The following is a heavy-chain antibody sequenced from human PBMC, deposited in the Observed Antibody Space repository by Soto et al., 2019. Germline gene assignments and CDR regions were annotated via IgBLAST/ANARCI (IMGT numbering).Heavy chain of an antibody. J-gene: IGHJ1*01. D-gene: IGHD4-17*01. V-gene: IGHV3-23*01. CDR2: ISGSGAGT. CDR1: GFTFSRYA. CDR3: AKDYGYGDYSAEYFQH. Sequence: EVQLLESGGGLVPPGGSLRLSCAASGFTFSRYAMNWVRQAPGKGLEWVSGISGSGAGTYYADSVKGRFTISRDSSKKTVYLQMNSVRAEDTAIYYCAKDYGYGDYSAEYFQHWGQGTLVTVSS.